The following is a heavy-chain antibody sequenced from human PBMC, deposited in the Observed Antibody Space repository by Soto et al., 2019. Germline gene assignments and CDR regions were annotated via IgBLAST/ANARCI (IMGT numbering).Heavy chain of an antibody. Sequence: GGSLRLSCAASGFTFSSYAMSWVRQAPGKGLEWVSAISGSGGSTYYADSVKGRFTISRDNSKNTLYLQMNSLRAEDTAVYYCAKDRAVVAFWSGYSTNDYWGQGTLVTVSS. CDR3: AKDRAVVAFWSGYSTNDY. CDR1: GFTFSSYA. J-gene: IGHJ4*02. CDR2: ISGSGGST. V-gene: IGHV3-23*01. D-gene: IGHD3-3*01.